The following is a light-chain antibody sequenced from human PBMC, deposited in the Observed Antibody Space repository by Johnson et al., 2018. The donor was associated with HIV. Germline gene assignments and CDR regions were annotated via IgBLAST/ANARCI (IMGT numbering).Light chain of an antibody. CDR3: GTWDSSLSAVYV. CDR2: DNN. J-gene: IGLJ1*01. CDR1: SSNIGNNY. Sequence: SILTQPPSVSAAPGQKVTISCSGSSSNIGNNYVSWYQQLPGTAPKLLIYDNNKRPSGIPDRFSGSKSGTSATLGINGLQPGDEADYYCGTWDSSLSAVYVFGTGTKVTVL. V-gene: IGLV1-51*01.